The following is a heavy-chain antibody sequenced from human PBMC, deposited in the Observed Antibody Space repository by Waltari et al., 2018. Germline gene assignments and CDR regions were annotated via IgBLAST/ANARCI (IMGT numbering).Heavy chain of an antibody. Sequence: QLQLQESGPGLVKPSETLSLTCTVSGGSISSSSYYWGWIRQPPGKGLEWIGSIYYSGSTYYNPSLKSRVTISVDTSKNQFSLKLSSVTAADTAVYYCARGQEGYSGSYGPDYWGQGTLVTVSS. CDR2: IYYSGST. CDR3: ARGQEGYSGSYGPDY. J-gene: IGHJ4*02. V-gene: IGHV4-39*01. CDR1: GGSISSSSYY. D-gene: IGHD3-10*01.